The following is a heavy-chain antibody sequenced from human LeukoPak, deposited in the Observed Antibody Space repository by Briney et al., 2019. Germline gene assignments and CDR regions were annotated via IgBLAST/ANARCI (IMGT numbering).Heavy chain of an antibody. CDR1: SGSISSYY. Sequence: SETLSLTCTVSSGSISSYYWTWIRQPAGKGLEWIGRIYTSGSTNYNPSLKSRVTISVDTSKNQFSLKLSSVTAADTAVYYCAREVEWELLLDYWGQGTLVTVSS. J-gene: IGHJ4*02. V-gene: IGHV4-4*07. CDR2: IYTSGST. CDR3: AREVEWELLLDY. D-gene: IGHD1-26*01.